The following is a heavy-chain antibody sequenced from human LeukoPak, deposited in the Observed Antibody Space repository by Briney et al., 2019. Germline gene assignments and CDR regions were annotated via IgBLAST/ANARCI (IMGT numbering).Heavy chain of an antibody. CDR1: GFTVSSNY. Sequence: GGSLRLSCAASGFTVSSNYMSWVRQAPGKGLEWGSVIYSGGSTYYADSVKGRFTISRDNSKNTLYLQMNSLRAEDTAVYYCARGGTYYYDSSGYYSFDYWGQGTLVTVSS. J-gene: IGHJ4*02. CDR3: ARGGTYYYDSSGYYSFDY. D-gene: IGHD3-22*01. V-gene: IGHV3-53*01. CDR2: IYSGGST.